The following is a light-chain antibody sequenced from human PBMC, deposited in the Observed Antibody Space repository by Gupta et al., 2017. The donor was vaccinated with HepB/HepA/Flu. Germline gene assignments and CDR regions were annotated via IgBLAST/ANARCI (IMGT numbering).Light chain of an antibody. Sequence: SAPPQPPPAPGPQGRPATIPVTGTTFDIGASNLVTWYQQHPGKAHKLIIYDVGPRPTGVPARFSGSKTGNTPSLTVSERQDEEEADYYFCADACNDNWVFGGGTKVTVL. CDR1: TFDIGASNL. V-gene: IGLV2-8*01. J-gene: IGLJ1*01. CDR2: DVG. CDR3: CADACNDNWV.